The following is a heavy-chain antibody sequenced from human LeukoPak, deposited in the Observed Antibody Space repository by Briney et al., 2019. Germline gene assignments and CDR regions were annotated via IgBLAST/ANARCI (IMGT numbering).Heavy chain of an antibody. CDR2: IKQDGSEK. CDR1: GFTFSSYW. J-gene: IGHJ6*03. D-gene: IGHD2-2*01. CDR3: ARLSCSTTSCPNLYYFYYMDV. V-gene: IGHV3-7*01. Sequence: GGSLRLSCAASGFTFSSYWMSWVRQALGKGLEWVANIKQDGSEKYYVDSVKGRFTISRDNASNSVYLQMNSLRAEDTAVYYCARLSCSTTSCPNLYYFYYMDVWGKGTTVTVSS.